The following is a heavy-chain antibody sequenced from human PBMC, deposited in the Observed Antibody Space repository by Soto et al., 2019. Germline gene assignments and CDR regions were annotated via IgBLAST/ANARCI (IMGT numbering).Heavy chain of an antibody. Sequence: SETLSLTCIVSGVSVRSYTWSWVRQPVNKGLEWIGRVFSSVSATYNPSLKSRVSISMDTPENRISLKLDSVTAADAGVYFCARDGMTTGDTWGPGTLVTVSS. D-gene: IGHD2-21*02. CDR2: VFSSVSA. CDR1: GVSVRSYT. V-gene: IGHV4-4*07. J-gene: IGHJ4*02. CDR3: ARDGMTTGDT.